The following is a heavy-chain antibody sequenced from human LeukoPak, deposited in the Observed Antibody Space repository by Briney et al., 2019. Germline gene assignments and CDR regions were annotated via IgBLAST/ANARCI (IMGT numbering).Heavy chain of an antibody. CDR3: ARRDGYY. CDR2: ISGSGGTT. J-gene: IGHJ4*02. CDR1: GFTVSSNY. V-gene: IGHV3-23*01. Sequence: PGGSLRLSCAASGFTVSSNYMSWVRQAPGKGLEWVSSISGSGGTTYYADSVKGRFTISRDNSKNTLYLQMNSLRADDSAVYYCARRDGYYWGQGTLVSVSS. D-gene: IGHD5-24*01.